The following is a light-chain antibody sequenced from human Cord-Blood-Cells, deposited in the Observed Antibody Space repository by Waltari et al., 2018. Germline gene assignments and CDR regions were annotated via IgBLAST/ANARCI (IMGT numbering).Light chain of an antibody. V-gene: IGLV2-14*01. CDR1: SSDVGGYNY. J-gene: IGLJ1*01. CDR2: EVS. Sequence: QSALTQPASVSGSPGQSITISCTGTSSDVGGYNYVSWYQQHPGKARKLMIYEVSNRPSGGSNRFSGSNSGNTASLTISGLQAEDEADYYCSSYTSSSTHYVFVTGTKVTVL. CDR3: SSYTSSSTHYV.